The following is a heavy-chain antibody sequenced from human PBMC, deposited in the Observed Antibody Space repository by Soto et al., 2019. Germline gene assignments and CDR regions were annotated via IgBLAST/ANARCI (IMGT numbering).Heavy chain of an antibody. J-gene: IGHJ3*02. CDR1: GFTFSSYW. CDR2: IKQDGSEK. D-gene: IGHD6-13*01. V-gene: IGHV3-7*01. CDR3: ARDGLVAAAPSGAFDI. Sequence: EVQLVESGGGLVQPGGSLRLSCAASGFTFSSYWMSWVRQAPGTGLEWVANIKQDGSEKYYVDSVKGRFTISRDNANNSLYLQMNSLRAEDTAVYYCARDGLVAAAPSGAFDIWGQGTMVTVSS.